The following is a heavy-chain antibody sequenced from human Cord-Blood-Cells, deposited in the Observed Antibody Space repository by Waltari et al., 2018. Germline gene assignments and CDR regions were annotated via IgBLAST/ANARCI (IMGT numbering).Heavy chain of an antibody. CDR1: GGSFSGYY. V-gene: IGHV4-34*01. CDR2: INHSGST. CDR3: ARGRTGSQLDY. Sequence: QVQLQQWGAGLLKPSETLSLTCAVYGGSFSGYYWSWIRQPPGKGLEWIGEINHSGSTNYNPSLKSRVTRSVDTSKNQFSLKLSSVTAADTAVYYCARGRTGSQLDYWGQGTLVTVSS. D-gene: IGHD1-26*01. J-gene: IGHJ4*02.